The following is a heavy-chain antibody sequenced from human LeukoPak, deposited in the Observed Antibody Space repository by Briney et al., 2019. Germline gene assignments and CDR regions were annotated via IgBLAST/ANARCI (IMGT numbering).Heavy chain of an antibody. V-gene: IGHV4-38-2*02. CDR2: IYHSGST. Sequence: SETLSLTCTVSGYSISSTYYWGWIRQPPGKGLEWIGNIYHSGSTYYNPSLKSRVTISVDTSKNQFSLKLSSVTAADTAVYYCARDNHYCSGGSCYEDYWGQGTLVTVSS. CDR3: ARDNHYCSGGSCYEDY. CDR1: GYSISSTYY. D-gene: IGHD2-15*01. J-gene: IGHJ4*02.